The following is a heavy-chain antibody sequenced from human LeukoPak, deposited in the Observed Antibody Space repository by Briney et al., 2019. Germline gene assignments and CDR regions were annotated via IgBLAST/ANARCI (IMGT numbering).Heavy chain of an antibody. CDR2: INHSGST. J-gene: IGHJ4*02. Sequence: PSETLSLTCAVYGGSFSGYYWSWIRQPPGKGLEWIGEINHSGSTNYNPSLKSRVTISVDTSKNQFSLKLSSVTAADTAVYYCARDSDYYDSSGYPFDYWGQGTLVTVSS. CDR3: ARDSDYYDSSGYPFDY. CDR1: GGSFSGYY. V-gene: IGHV4-34*01. D-gene: IGHD3-22*01.